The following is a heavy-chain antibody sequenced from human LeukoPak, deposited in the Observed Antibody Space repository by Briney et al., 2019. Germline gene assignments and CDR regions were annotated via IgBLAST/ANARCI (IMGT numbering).Heavy chain of an antibody. Sequence: GGSLRLSCAASGFNFNDAAMTWFRQAPGKGLEWVSLIASSGRNTYYTDSVRGRFTISRDNSKKTLSLQMNSLRVEDTAIYYCAKDIQLSAWGLGTVVTVSS. J-gene: IGHJ3*01. CDR2: IASSGRNT. CDR3: AKDIQLSA. D-gene: IGHD5-24*01. V-gene: IGHV3-23*01. CDR1: GFNFNDAA.